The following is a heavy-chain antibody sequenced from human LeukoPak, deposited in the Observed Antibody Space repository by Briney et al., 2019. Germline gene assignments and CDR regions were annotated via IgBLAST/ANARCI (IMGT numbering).Heavy chain of an antibody. CDR2: IYSGGST. V-gene: IGHV3-66*01. J-gene: IGHJ4*02. CDR3: ARDLGYSEAGLNC. Sequence: GGSLRLSCAASGFTVSSNYMSWVRQAPGKGLEWVSVIYSGGSTYYADSVKGRFTISRDNSKNTLYLQMNSLRAEDTAVYYCARDLGYSEAGLNCWGQGTLVTVSS. D-gene: IGHD6-19*01. CDR1: GFTVSSNY.